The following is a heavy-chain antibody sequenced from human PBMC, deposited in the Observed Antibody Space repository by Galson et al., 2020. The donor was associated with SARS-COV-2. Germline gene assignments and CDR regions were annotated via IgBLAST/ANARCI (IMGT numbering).Heavy chain of an antibody. D-gene: IGHD1-1*01. CDR1: GYTFNGYY. CDR3: ARDNDHDAFDI. J-gene: IGHJ3*02. Sequence: DSVKVSCKASGYTFNGYYIHWVRQAPGQGLEWMGWINPNSGGTTYAENFQDWVTMTRDTSISTAYMELSRLRSDDTAVYYCARDNDHDAFDIWGQGTMVTVSS. V-gene: IGHV1-2*04. CDR2: INPNSGGT.